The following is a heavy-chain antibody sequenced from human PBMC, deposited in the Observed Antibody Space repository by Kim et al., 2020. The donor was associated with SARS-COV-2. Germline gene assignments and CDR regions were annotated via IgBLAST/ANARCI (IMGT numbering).Heavy chain of an antibody. Sequence: SETLSLTCAVYGGSFSGYYWSWIRQPPGKGLEWIGEINHSGSTNYNPSLKSRVTISVDTSKNQFSLKLSSVTAADTAVYYCATGSGRGSYGYYYGMDVWGQGTTVTVSS. J-gene: IGHJ6*02. CDR1: GGSFSGYY. CDR2: INHSGST. V-gene: IGHV4-34*01. CDR3: ATGSGRGSYGYYYGMDV. D-gene: IGHD1-26*01.